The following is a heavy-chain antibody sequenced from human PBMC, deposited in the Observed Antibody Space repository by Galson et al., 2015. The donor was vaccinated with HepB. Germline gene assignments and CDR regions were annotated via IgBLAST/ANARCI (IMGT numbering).Heavy chain of an antibody. CDR3: ASLKYCSSTSCCAPLDYYYGMDV. CDR1: GGTFSSYA. Sequence: SVKVSCKASGGTFSSYAISWVRQAPGQGLEWMGGIIPIFGTANYAQKFQGRVTITADKSTSTAYMELSSLRSEDTAVYYCASLKYCSSTSCCAPLDYYYGMDVWGQGTTVTVSS. D-gene: IGHD2-2*01. J-gene: IGHJ6*02. V-gene: IGHV1-69*06. CDR2: IIPIFGTA.